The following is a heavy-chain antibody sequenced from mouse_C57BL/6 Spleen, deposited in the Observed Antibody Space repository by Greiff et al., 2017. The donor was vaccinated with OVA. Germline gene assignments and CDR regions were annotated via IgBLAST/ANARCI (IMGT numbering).Heavy chain of an antibody. V-gene: IGHV1-54*01. CDR3: ARSNPTAMDY. J-gene: IGHJ4*01. Sequence: QVQLQQSGAELVRPGTSVKVSCKASGYAFTNYLIEWVQQRPGQGLEWIGVINPGSGGTNYNEKFKGKATLTADKSSSTAYMQLSSLTSEDSAVYVCARSNPTAMDYWGQGTSVTGSS. CDR1: GYAFTNYL. CDR2: INPGSGGT.